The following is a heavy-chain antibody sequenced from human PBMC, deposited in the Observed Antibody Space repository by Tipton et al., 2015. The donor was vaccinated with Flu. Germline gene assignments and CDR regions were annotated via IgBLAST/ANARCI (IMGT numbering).Heavy chain of an antibody. CDR1: GDSISSDYH. D-gene: IGHD5-18*01. V-gene: IGHV4-38-2*01. CDR3: ARGSYGYRFDY. Sequence: LRLSCAVSGDSISSDYHWGWIRQFPGKGLEWIGTVSRSGSTIYNPSLKSRVTISVDTSKNQFSLKLSSVTAADTAVYYCARGSYGYRFDYWGQGTLVTVSS. J-gene: IGHJ4*02. CDR2: VSRSGST.